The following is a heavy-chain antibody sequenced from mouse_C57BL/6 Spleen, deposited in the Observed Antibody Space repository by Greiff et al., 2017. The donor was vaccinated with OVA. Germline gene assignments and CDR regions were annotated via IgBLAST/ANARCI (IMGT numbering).Heavy chain of an antibody. CDR3: ARRGGTWYFDV. D-gene: IGHD4-1*01. Sequence: EVKLQQSGPVLVKPGASVKMSCKASGYTFTDYYMNWVKQSHGKSLEWIGVINPYNGGTSYNQKFKGKATLTVDKSSSTAYMELNSLTSEDSAVYYCARRGGTWYFDVWGTGTTVTVSS. V-gene: IGHV1-19*01. J-gene: IGHJ1*03. CDR2: INPYNGGT. CDR1: GYTFTDYY.